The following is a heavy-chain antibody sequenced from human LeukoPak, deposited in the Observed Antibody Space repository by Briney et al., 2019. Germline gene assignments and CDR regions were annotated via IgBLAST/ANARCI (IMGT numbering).Heavy chain of an antibody. J-gene: IGHJ4*02. CDR3: AKDPVGDYVTFFDY. CDR2: ISGSGGST. D-gene: IGHD4-17*01. Sequence: GGSLRLSCAASGFTFSSYAMSWVRQAPGKGLEWVSAISGSGGSTYYAGSVKGRFTISRDNSKNTLYLQMNSLRAEDTAVYYCAKDPVGDYVTFFDYWGQGTLVTVSS. V-gene: IGHV3-23*01. CDR1: GFTFSSYA.